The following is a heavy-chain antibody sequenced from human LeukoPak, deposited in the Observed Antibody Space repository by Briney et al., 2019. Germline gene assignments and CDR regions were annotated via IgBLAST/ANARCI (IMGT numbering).Heavy chain of an antibody. CDR2: IKQDGSEK. CDR3: AKDPLGSSLRGAWFDS. J-gene: IGHJ5*01. CDR1: GFTFSRYW. V-gene: IGHV3-7*03. D-gene: IGHD6-13*01. Sequence: HPGGSLRLSCAASGFTFSRYWMSWVRQAPGKGLEWVANIKQDGSEKYYVDSVKGRFTISRDNSKNTLYLQMNSLRADDTAVYYCAKDPLGSSLRGAWFDSWGQGSLVTVSS.